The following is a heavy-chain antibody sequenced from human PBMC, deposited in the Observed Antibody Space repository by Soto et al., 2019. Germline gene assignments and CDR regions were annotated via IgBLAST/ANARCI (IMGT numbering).Heavy chain of an antibody. CDR1: GGSISSSSYY. CDR2: IYYSGST. V-gene: IGHV4-39*01. Sequence: SETLSLTCTVSGGSISSSSYYWGWIRQPPGKGLEWIGSIYYSGSTYYNPSLKSRVTISVDTSKNQFSLKLSSVTAADTAVYYGARRYIYYYYGMDVWGQGTTVTVSS. J-gene: IGHJ6*02. D-gene: IGHD5-12*01. CDR3: ARRYIYYYYGMDV.